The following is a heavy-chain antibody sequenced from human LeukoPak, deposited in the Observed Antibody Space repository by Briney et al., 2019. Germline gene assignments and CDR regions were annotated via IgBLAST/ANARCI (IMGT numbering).Heavy chain of an antibody. J-gene: IGHJ4*02. D-gene: IGHD1-26*01. V-gene: IGHV4-39*07. CDR1: GGSISSSSYY. CDR3: ARQIVGARYFDY. Sequence: SETLSLTCTVSGGSISSSSYYWGWIRQPPGKGLEWIGSIYYSGSTYYNPSLKSRVTISVDTSKNQFSLKLSSVTAADTAVYYCARQIVGARYFDYWGQGTLVTVSS. CDR2: IYYSGST.